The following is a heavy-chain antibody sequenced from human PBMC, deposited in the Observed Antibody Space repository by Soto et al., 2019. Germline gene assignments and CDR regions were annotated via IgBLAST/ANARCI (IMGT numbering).Heavy chain of an antibody. Sequence: EVQLLESGGGLVQPGGSLRLSCAASGFTFSSYAMSWVRQAPGKGLEWVSAISGSGGSTYYADSVKGRFTISRDNSKNTLDLQVNSLRAEDTAVYYCATKGYGGISHWCQGTLLTVSS. D-gene: IGHD4-17*01. V-gene: IGHV3-23*01. CDR2: ISGSGGST. CDR1: GFTFSSYA. J-gene: IGHJ4*02. CDR3: ATKGYGGISH.